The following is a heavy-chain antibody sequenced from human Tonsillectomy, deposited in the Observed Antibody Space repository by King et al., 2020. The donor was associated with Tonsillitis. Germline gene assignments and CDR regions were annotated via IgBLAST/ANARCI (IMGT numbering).Heavy chain of an antibody. CDR1: GGSISGSY. Sequence: QLQESGPGLVKPSETLSLTCTVSGGSISGSYWSWIRQPPGKGLEWIGYIYYSGSTKYYTSLKSRVTISVDTSKIQFSLKLSSVTAADTAVYYCARQGGVIWGQGTMVTVSS. D-gene: IGHD3-16*01. V-gene: IGHV4-59*08. CDR3: ARQGGVI. J-gene: IGHJ3*02. CDR2: IYYSGST.